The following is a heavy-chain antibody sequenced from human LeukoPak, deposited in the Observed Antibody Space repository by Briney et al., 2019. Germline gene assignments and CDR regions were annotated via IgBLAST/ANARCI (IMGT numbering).Heavy chain of an antibody. CDR2: IYYSGST. CDR1: GGSITSYY. CDR3: ARSGGGYAFFDY. V-gene: IGHV4-59*12. Sequence: PSETLSLTCTVSGGSITSYYWSCIRQPPGKGLEWIGYIYYSGSTNYNPSLKSRVTISVHTYKNQFSLKLGSVNAAATAFFYCARSGGGYAFFDYWGQGTLVTVSS. D-gene: IGHD5-12*01. J-gene: IGHJ4*02.